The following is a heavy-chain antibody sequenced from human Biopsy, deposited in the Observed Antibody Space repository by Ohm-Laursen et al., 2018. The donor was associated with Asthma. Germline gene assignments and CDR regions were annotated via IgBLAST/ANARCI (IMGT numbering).Heavy chain of an antibody. CDR1: GYTFIHFA. CDR3: ARTYYDFLTGQVNDAFAL. V-gene: IGHV1-3*01. Sequence: SSVKVSCKASGYTFIHFAIHWVRQAPGQRLEWMGWINAGDGNTKYSQKFQGRVTITRDTSTSTAYMDLRSLRSEDTAMYYCARTYYDFLTGQVNDAFALWGQGTMVTVSS. CDR2: INAGDGNT. D-gene: IGHD3-9*01. J-gene: IGHJ3*01.